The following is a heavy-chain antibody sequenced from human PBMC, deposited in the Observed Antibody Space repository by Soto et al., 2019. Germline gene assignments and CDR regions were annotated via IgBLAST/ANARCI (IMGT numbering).Heavy chain of an antibody. CDR1: GFTFSSYA. V-gene: IGHV3-23*01. D-gene: IGHD4-17*01. CDR2: ISGSGGST. Sequence: EVQMLESGGGLVQPGGSLRLSCAASGFTFSSYAMSWVRQAPGKGLEWVSAISGSGGSTYYADSVKGRFTISRDNSKNTLYLQMNSLRAEDTAVYYCAKVYYGDHENGVFDLWGRGTLVTVSS. CDR3: AKVYYGDHENGVFDL. J-gene: IGHJ2*01.